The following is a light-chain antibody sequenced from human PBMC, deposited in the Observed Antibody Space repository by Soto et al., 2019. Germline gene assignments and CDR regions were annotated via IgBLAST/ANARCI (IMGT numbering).Light chain of an antibody. CDR3: QQYNSYSYT. CDR2: DAS. CDR1: QSISNW. V-gene: IGKV1-5*01. Sequence: DIQMTQSPSTLSASVGDRITISCRASQSISNWLAWYQQKPGKAPQLLIYDASSLQSGVPSRFSGSGSGTEFTRTISSLQPDDFATYYCQQYNSYSYTFGQGTKLEIK. J-gene: IGKJ2*01.